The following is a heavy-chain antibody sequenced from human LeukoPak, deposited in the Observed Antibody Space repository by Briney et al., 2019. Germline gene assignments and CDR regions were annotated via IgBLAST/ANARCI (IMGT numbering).Heavy chain of an antibody. Sequence: GGSLRLSCAASGFTFSSYAMSWVRQAPGKGLAWISTVSASGDSTSYADSVKGRFTISRDNSKNTLYLQMNSLRAEDTAVYYCARDSRYCSSTSCFTLYYYYGMDVWGQGTTVTVSS. CDR2: VSASGDST. CDR1: GFTFSSYA. D-gene: IGHD2-2*02. J-gene: IGHJ6*02. V-gene: IGHV3-23*01. CDR3: ARDSRYCSSTSCFTLYYYYGMDV.